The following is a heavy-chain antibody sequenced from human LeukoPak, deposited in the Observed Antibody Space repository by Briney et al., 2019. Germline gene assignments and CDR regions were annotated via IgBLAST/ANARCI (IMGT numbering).Heavy chain of an antibody. CDR1: GYTFTGYY. D-gene: IGHD3-3*01. Sequence: GASVKVSCKGSGYTFTGYYMHWVRQAPGQGLEWMGRINPNSGGTNYAQKFQGRVTMTRDTSISTAYMELSRLRSDDTAVYYCARIKQTDFWSGDTNDYWGQGTLVTVSS. CDR3: ARIKQTDFWSGDTNDY. V-gene: IGHV1-2*06. CDR2: INPNSGGT. J-gene: IGHJ4*02.